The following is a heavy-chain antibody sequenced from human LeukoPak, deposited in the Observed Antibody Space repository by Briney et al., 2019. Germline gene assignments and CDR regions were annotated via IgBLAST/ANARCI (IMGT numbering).Heavy chain of an antibody. CDR2: IYTSGST. Sequence: SETLSLTCTVSGGSISSYYWSWIRQPAGKGLEWIGRIYTSGSTNCNPSLKSRVTMSVDTSKNQFSLKLSSVTAADTAVYYCARDERPPQWFDPWGQGTLVTVSS. CDR1: GGSISSYY. J-gene: IGHJ5*02. V-gene: IGHV4-4*07. CDR3: ARDERPPQWFDP.